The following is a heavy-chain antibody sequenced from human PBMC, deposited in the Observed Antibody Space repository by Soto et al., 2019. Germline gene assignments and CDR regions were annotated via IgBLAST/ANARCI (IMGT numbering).Heavy chain of an antibody. D-gene: IGHD3-9*01. Sequence: PGGSLRLSCAASGFTFSSYAMSWVRQAPGKGLEWVSVISGSGGSTYYADSVKGRFTISRDNSKNTLYLQMNSLRAEDTAVYYCAKDDYDILTGYAFDIWGQGTMVTVSS. CDR2: ISGSGGST. CDR3: AKDDYDILTGYAFDI. J-gene: IGHJ3*02. V-gene: IGHV3-23*01. CDR1: GFTFSSYA.